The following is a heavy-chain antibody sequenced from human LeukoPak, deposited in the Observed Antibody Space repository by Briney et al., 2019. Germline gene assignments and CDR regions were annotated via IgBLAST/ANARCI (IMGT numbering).Heavy chain of an antibody. V-gene: IGHV3-30*18. Sequence: GRSLRLSCAASGFTFSSHGMHWVRQAPGKGLEWGAVISYDGSNKYYADSVKGRFTISRDNSKNTLYLQMNSLRAEDTAVYYCAKSLVVTENDYYYYGMDVWGQGTTVTVSS. CDR1: GFTFSSHG. CDR2: ISYDGSNK. D-gene: IGHD3-22*01. CDR3: AKSLVVTENDYYYYGMDV. J-gene: IGHJ6*02.